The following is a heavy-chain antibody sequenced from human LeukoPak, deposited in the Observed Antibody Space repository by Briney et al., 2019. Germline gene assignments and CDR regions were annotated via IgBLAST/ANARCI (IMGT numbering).Heavy chain of an antibody. D-gene: IGHD6-13*01. V-gene: IGHV4-59*01. J-gene: IGHJ4*02. CDR2: IYYSGST. Sequence: SETLSLTCTASGGSISTYYWTWIRQPPGKGLEWIGYIYYSGSTNYNPSLKSRVTISVDTSKNQFSLKLSSVTAADTAVYYCARGGEAATADWGRGILVTVSS. CDR3: ARGGEAATAD. CDR1: GGSISTYY.